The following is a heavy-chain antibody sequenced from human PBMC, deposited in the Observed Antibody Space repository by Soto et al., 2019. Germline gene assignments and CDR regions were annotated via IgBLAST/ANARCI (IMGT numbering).Heavy chain of an antibody. Sequence: GGSLRLSCAASGFTFSNAWMSWVRQAPGKGLEWVVRIKSKTDGGTTDYAAPVKGRFTISRDDSKNTLYLQMNSLKTEDTAVYYCTTWPPDWNYVGLHHAFDIWGQGTMVTVSS. D-gene: IGHD1-7*01. J-gene: IGHJ3*02. CDR1: GFTFSNAW. CDR2: IKSKTDGGTT. V-gene: IGHV3-15*01. CDR3: TTWPPDWNYVGLHHAFDI.